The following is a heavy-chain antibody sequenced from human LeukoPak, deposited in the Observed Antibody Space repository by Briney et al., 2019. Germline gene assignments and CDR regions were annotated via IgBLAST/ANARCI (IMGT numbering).Heavy chain of an antibody. D-gene: IGHD5-18*01. J-gene: IGHJ6*02. CDR2: ISYDGSNK. V-gene: IGHV3-30*03. Sequence: GGSLRLSCAASGFTFSSYGMHWVRQAPGKGLEWVAVISYDGSNKYYADSVKGRFTISRDNSKNTLYLQMNSLRAEDTAVYYCAREGIQLWLVGMDVWGQGTTVTVSS. CDR1: GFTFSSYG. CDR3: AREGIQLWLVGMDV.